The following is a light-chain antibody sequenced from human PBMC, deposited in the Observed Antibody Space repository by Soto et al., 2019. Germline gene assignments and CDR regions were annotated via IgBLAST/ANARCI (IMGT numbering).Light chain of an antibody. CDR2: GAS. J-gene: IGKJ4*01. V-gene: IGKV3-11*01. CDR1: QSVSTY. Sequence: EIVLTQSPATLSLSPGERGTLSCRASQSVSTYLAWYQQKPGQAPRLLIYGASHRATGVPARFSGSGSGTDFTLTISSLEPEDFEVYYCQQRSNWPELTFGGGTKVEIK. CDR3: QQRSNWPELT.